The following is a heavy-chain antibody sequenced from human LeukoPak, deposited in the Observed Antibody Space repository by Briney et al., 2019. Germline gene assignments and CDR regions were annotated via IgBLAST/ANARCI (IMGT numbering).Heavy chain of an antibody. J-gene: IGHJ4*02. CDR3: APTPVSSSFYFDY. CDR2: ISGSGGST. CDR1: GFTFSSYA. V-gene: IGHV3-23*01. Sequence: PGVSLRLSCAASGFTFSSYAMSWVRQARGKGLEWVSAISGSGGSTYYADSVKGRFTISRDNSKNTLYLQMNSLRAEDTAVYYCAPTPVSSSFYFDYWGQGTLVTVSS. D-gene: IGHD2-15*01.